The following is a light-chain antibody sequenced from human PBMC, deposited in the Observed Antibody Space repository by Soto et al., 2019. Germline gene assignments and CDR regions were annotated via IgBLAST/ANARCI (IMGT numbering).Light chain of an antibody. CDR3: QQYNSYSGST. J-gene: IGKJ2*01. Sequence: DIRMTQSPSTLSASVGDRVTITCRASQSISSWLAWYQQKPGKAPKLLIYDASSLEIGVPSRFSGSGSGTEFTLTISSLQPDDFATYYCQQYNSYSGSTFGQGTKLEIK. CDR1: QSISSW. CDR2: DAS. V-gene: IGKV1-5*01.